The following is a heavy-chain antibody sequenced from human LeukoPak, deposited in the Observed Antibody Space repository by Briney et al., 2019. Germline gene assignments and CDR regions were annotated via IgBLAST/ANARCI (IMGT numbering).Heavy chain of an antibody. CDR1: GFTFDDYA. CDR3: ARGWEQQGVGAFHV. Sequence: PGGSLRLSCAASGFTFDDYAMHWVRQAPGKGLEWVSGISWNSGSIGYADSVKGRFTISRDNAKNSLYLQMNSLRAEDTAVYYCARGWEQQGVGAFHVWGQGTMVTVSS. V-gene: IGHV3-9*01. CDR2: ISWNSGSI. J-gene: IGHJ3*01. D-gene: IGHD1/OR15-1a*01.